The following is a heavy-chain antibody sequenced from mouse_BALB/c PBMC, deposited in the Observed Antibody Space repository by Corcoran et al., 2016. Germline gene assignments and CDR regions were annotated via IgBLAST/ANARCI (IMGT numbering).Heavy chain of an antibody. J-gene: IGHJ3*01. CDR3: ARFSIGNPFAY. CDR1: GYTFTNYG. Sequence: QIQLVQSGPELKKPGETVKISCKASGYTFTNYGMNWVKQAPGKGLKWMGWINTYTGEPTYADDFKGRFAFSLETSASTAYLQINNLKNEDMATYFCARFSIGNPFAYWGQGTLVTVSA. V-gene: IGHV9-1*02. D-gene: IGHD2-1*01. CDR2: INTYTGEP.